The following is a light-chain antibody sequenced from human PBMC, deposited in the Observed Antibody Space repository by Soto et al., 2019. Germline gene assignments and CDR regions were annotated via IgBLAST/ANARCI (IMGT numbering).Light chain of an antibody. Sequence: QSVLTQPASVSGSPGQSITISCTGTSSDVGGYNYVSWYQQHPGKAPKLMIYEVSKRHSGVSNRFSGSKSGNTASLTISGVQAEDEADYYCSSYTSSSTRVFGGGTKLTVL. V-gene: IGLV2-14*01. CDR1: SSDVGGYNY. J-gene: IGLJ2*01. CDR2: EVS. CDR3: SSYTSSSTRV.